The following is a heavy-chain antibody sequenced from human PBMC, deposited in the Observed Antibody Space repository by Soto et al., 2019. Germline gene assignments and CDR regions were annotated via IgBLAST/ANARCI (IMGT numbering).Heavy chain of an antibody. CDR2: MNPNSGNT. CDR3: ARSFCRDAVRCNWFDP. CDR1: GYTFTSYD. J-gene: IGHJ5*02. V-gene: IGHV1-8*01. D-gene: IGHD2-8*01. Sequence: ASVKVSCKASGYTFTSYDINWVRQATGQGLEWMGWMNPNSGNTGYAQKFQGRVTMTRNTSISTAYMELSSLRSADTAVYYCARSFCRDAVRCNWFDPWGQGTLVTVSS.